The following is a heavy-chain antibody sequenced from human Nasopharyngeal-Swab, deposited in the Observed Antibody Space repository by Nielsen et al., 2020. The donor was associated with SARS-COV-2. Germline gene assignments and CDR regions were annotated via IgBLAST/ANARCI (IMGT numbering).Heavy chain of an antibody. CDR1: GYSFTNYW. J-gene: IGHJ4*02. V-gene: IGHV5-51*01. D-gene: IGHD3-22*01. CDR2: IYPGDSDI. Sequence: GESLKISCKGSGYSFTNYWIGWVRQMPGKGLEWMGIIYPGDSDIRFSPSFQGQVTISVDKSISTAYLQWSSLKASDTAIYYCARRSQYYYGSSVHLDYWGQGTLVTVSS. CDR3: ARRSQYYYGSSVHLDY.